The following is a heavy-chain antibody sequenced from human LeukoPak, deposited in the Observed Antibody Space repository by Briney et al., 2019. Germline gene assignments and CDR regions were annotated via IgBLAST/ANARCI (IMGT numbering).Heavy chain of an antibody. CDR2: ISGTGRTT. D-gene: IGHD2-15*01. Sequence: GGSLRLSCAASGFTFSDYAMSWARQAPGKGLEWASTISGTGRTTYYADSVKDRFPISRDNSNNTLYLQMNSLSAEDTGVDFCAKRRSLGSFDNWGQGHLVIVSP. CDR1: GFTFSDYA. V-gene: IGHV3-23*01. J-gene: IGHJ4*02. CDR3: AKRRSLGSFDN.